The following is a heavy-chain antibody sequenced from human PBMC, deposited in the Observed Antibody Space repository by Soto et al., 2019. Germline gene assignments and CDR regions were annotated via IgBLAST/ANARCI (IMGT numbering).Heavy chain of an antibody. CDR1: GDSVSSNSAA. D-gene: IGHD2-8*01. CDR3: ARGPGYCTNGVCYTHGPFDY. CDR2: TYYRSKWYN. V-gene: IGHV6-1*01. Sequence: SQTLSLTCAISGDSVSSNSAAWNWIRQSPSRGLEWLGRTYYRSKWYNDYAVSVKSRITINPDTSKNQFSLQLNSVTPEDTAVYYCARGPGYCTNGVCYTHGPFDYWGQGTLVTVSS. J-gene: IGHJ4*02.